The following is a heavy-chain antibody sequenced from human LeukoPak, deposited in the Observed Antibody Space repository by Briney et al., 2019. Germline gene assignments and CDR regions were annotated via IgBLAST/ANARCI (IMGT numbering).Heavy chain of an antibody. D-gene: IGHD5-24*01. J-gene: IGHJ4*02. V-gene: IGHV4-59*08. CDR3: ARGGEGYNYVY. CDR2: IYYSGST. CDR1: GGSISSYY. Sequence: PSETLSLTCTVSGGSISSYYWSWIRQPPGKGLEWIGYIYYSGSTHYNPSLKSRATISADTSKNQFSLKLTSMTAADTAVYHCARGGEGYNYVYWGQGTLVTVSS.